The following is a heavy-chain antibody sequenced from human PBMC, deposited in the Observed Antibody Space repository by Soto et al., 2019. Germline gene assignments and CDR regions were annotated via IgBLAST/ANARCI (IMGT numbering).Heavy chain of an antibody. CDR2: ISAYNGNT. Sequence: GASVKVSCKASGYTFTSYGISWVRQAPGQGLEWMGWISAYNGNTGYAQKFQGRVTVTRNTSISTVYMELSGLRPDDTAVYYCARRKERSGPHYFDYWGQGSQVTVS. CDR3: ARRKERSGPHYFDY. D-gene: IGHD6-25*01. V-gene: IGHV1-18*01. CDR1: GYTFTSYG. J-gene: IGHJ4*02.